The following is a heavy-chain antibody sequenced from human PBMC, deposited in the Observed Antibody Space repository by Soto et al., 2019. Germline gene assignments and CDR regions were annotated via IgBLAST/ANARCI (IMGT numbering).Heavy chain of an antibody. V-gene: IGHV1-18*01. CDR3: ASLGGYLRDAFDI. Sequence: ASVKVSCKASGCTFTNYGITWLRQAPGQGLEWMGWISAYNGNTNYAQRLQGRLTMTTDTSTSTAYMELSSLRSEDTAMYYCASLGGYLRDAFDIWGQGTMVTVSS. CDR1: GCTFTNYG. CDR2: ISAYNGNT. J-gene: IGHJ3*02. D-gene: IGHD3-22*01.